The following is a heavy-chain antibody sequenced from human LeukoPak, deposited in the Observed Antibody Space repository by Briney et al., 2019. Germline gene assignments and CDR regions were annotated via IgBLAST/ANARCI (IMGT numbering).Heavy chain of an antibody. J-gene: IGHJ6*02. CDR3: AREVGATSGAYFYYGMDV. Sequence: GGSLRLSCAASGFTFSSNWMRWVRQGPGKGLVWVSRINSDGSGTSYADSVKGRFTISRDNAKNTLYLQMNSLRAEDTAVYYCAREVGATSGAYFYYGMDVWGQGTTVTVSS. D-gene: IGHD1-26*01. V-gene: IGHV3-74*01. CDR2: INSDGSGT. CDR1: GFTFSSNW.